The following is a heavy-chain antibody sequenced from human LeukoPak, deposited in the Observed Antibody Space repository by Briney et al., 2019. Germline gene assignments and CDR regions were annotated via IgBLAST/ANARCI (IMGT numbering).Heavy chain of an antibody. D-gene: IGHD6-13*01. CDR1: GFTVSGSY. V-gene: IGHV3-66*01. J-gene: IGHJ4*02. CDR2: IYSGGGA. CDR3: AGRQAAATTVRLDY. Sequence: GGSLRLSCAASGFTVSGSYMSWVRQAPGKGLEWVSVIYSGGGAYYADSVKGRFIISRDNSKNTLYPQTNSLRAEDTAVYYCAGRQAAATTVRLDYWGQGSLVTVSS.